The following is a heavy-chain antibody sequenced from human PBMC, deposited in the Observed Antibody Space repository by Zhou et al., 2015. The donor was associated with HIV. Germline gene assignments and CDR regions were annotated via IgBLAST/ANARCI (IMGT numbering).Heavy chain of an antibody. CDR1: GGTLNNYA. V-gene: IGHV1-69*06. CDR2: IIPIFDTA. J-gene: IGHJ3*02. Sequence: QVQLVQSGAEVKKPGSSVKVSCKTSGGTLNNYAISWVRQAPGQGLEWMGGIIPIFDTANYAQQFQDRVTISADKSTSTAYMELSSLRPEDTAVYYCARDRDYDSSGYLPDAFDIWGQGTMVTVSS. D-gene: IGHD3-22*01. CDR3: ARDRDYDSSGYLPDAFDI.